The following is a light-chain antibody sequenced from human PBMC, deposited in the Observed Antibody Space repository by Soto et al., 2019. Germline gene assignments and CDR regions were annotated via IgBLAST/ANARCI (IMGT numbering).Light chain of an antibody. CDR3: QQRSNWPRT. V-gene: IGKV3-11*01. CDR1: QNVRTF. J-gene: IGKJ1*01. CDR2: GAS. Sequence: EVVLTQSPATLSLSPGERATLSCRASQNVRTFLDWYQQKPGQAPRLLIYGASNRATGIPARFSGSGSGTDFTLTISSLEPEDFAVYYCQQRSNWPRTFGQGTKVEIK.